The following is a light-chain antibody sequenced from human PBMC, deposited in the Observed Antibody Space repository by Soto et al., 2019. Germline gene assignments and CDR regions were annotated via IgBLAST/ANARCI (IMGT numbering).Light chain of an antibody. Sequence: QSVLTQPASVSGSPGQSVTISCTGTSXDVGTYNYVSWYQQHPGKAPKLLIYEVSKRPSGVSDRFSGSTSGNTASLTISGLQAEDEADYYCSSYRSGKSLDVFGGGTKVTV. CDR1: SXDVGTYNY. CDR3: SSYRSGKSLDV. V-gene: IGLV2-14*01. CDR2: EVS. J-gene: IGLJ1*01.